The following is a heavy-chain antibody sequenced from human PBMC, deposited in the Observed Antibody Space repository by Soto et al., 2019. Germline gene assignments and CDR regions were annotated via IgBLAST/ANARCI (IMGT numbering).Heavy chain of an antibody. CDR3: AREGDTTVVNPLDD. CDR1: GLTFSSYG. Sequence: LRLSCAASGLTFSSYGMHWVRQAPGKGLEWVAHISYDGSNEHYVDSVKGRFTISRDNSKNTLYLQMTSLRAEDTAVYYCAREGDTTVVNPLDDWGQGTLVTVSS. J-gene: IGHJ4*02. V-gene: IGHV3-30*03. CDR2: ISYDGSNE. D-gene: IGHD5-18*01.